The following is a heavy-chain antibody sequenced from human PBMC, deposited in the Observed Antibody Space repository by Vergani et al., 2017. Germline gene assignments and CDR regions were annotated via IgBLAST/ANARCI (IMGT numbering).Heavy chain of an antibody. D-gene: IGHD5-18*01. J-gene: IGHJ4*02. Sequence: EVQLLESGGGLVQPGGSLRLSCAASGFTFSSYAMSWVRQAPGKGLEWVSYISSSSSYTNYADSVKGRFTISRDNAKNSLYLQMNSLRAEDTAVYYCARDDSYGYEGHLWLGYWGQGTLVTVSS. CDR2: ISSSSSYT. V-gene: IGHV3-48*04. CDR3: ARDDSYGYEGHLWLGY. CDR1: GFTFSSYA.